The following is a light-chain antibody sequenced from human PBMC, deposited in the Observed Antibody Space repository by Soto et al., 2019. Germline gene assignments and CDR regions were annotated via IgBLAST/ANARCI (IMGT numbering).Light chain of an antibody. J-gene: IGLJ3*02. Sequence: QTVVTQSSSASASLGSSVKLSCTLSSGHSTNIIAWHQQPPGKAPRYLMKLEGSGSFNKGSGVPDRFSGSSSGADRYLTIDNLQFEDEADYYCETWDTSTRVFGGGTKLTVL. CDR1: SGHSTNI. V-gene: IGLV4-60*02. CDR2: LEGSGSF. CDR3: ETWDTSTRV.